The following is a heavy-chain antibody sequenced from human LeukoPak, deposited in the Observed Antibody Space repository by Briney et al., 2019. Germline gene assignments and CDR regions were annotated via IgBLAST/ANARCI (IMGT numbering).Heavy chain of an antibody. CDR3: ARGSRAVAGDY. V-gene: IGHV4-39*07. D-gene: IGHD6-19*01. CDR2: IYYSGST. CDR1: GGSISSSSYY. J-gene: IGHJ4*02. Sequence: SETLSLTCTVSGGSISSSSYYWGWIRQPPGKGLEWIGSIYYSGSTYYKSSLKSRVTISVDTSKNQFSLKLSSVTAADTAVYYCARGSRAVAGDYWGQGTLVTVSS.